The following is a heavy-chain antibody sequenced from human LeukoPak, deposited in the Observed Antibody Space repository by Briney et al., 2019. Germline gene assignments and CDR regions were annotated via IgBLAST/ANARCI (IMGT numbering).Heavy chain of an antibody. J-gene: IGHJ4*02. V-gene: IGHV3-21*01. Sequence: GGSLRLSCAASGFTFSSYSMNWVRQAPGKGLEWVSSISSSSSYIYYADSVKGRFTISRDNAKNSLYLQMNSLRAEGTAVYYCAKGGIAVASDFDYWGQGTLVTVSS. CDR3: AKGGIAVASDFDY. CDR2: ISSSSSYI. D-gene: IGHD6-19*01. CDR1: GFTFSSYS.